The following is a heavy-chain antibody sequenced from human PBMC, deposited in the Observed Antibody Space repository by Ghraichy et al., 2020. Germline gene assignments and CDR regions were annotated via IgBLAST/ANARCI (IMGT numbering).Heavy chain of an antibody. CDR2: IYHSGST. J-gene: IGHJ4*02. CDR3: ARMTTVTTSFDY. CDR1: GGSISSGGYS. Sequence: LSLTCAVSGGSISSGGYSWSWIRQPPGKGLEWIGYIYHSGSTYYNPSLKSRVTISVDRSKNQFSLKLSSVTAADTAVYYCARMTTVTTSFDYWGQGTLVTVSS. D-gene: IGHD4-17*01. V-gene: IGHV4-30-2*01.